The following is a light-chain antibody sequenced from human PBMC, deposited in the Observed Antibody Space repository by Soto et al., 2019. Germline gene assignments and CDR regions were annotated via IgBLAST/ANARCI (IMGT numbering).Light chain of an antibody. J-gene: IGKJ5*01. V-gene: IGKV3-11*01. CDR2: DAS. CDR1: QSVSSY. Sequence: EIVMTQSPATLSVSPGERATLSCRASQSVSSYLAWYQQKPGQAPRLLIYDASNRATGIPARFSGTGSGTDFTLTTNNLEPEDFAVYYCQVRTNWSIAFGRGTRLEI. CDR3: QVRTNWSIA.